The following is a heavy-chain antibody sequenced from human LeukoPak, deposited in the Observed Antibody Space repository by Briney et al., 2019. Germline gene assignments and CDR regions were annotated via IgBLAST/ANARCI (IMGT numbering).Heavy chain of an antibody. CDR3: ATIYYGSGI. Sequence: ASVKVSCKASGYTFTGYYMHWVRQAPGQGLEWMGRINPNSGGTNYAQKFQGRVTMTEDTSTDTAYMELSSLRSEDTAVYYCATIYYGSGIWGQGTLVTVSS. D-gene: IGHD3-10*01. V-gene: IGHV1-2*06. J-gene: IGHJ4*02. CDR2: INPNSGGT. CDR1: GYTFTGYY.